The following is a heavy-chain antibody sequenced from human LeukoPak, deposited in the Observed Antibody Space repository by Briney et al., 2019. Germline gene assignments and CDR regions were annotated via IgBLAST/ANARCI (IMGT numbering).Heavy chain of an antibody. J-gene: IGHJ4*02. CDR2: MNPNSGNT. CDR1: GYTFTSYD. Sequence: ASVKVSCKASGYTFTSYDINWVRQATGQGLEWMGWMNPNSGNTGYAQKFQGRVTMTRNTSISTAYMELSSLRSEDTAVYYCASVPNSSGPDTVDYWGQGTLVTVSS. D-gene: IGHD6-19*01. CDR3: ASVPNSSGPDTVDY. V-gene: IGHV1-8*01.